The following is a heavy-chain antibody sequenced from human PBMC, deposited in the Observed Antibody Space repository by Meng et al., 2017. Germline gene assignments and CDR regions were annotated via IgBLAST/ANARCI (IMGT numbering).Heavy chain of an antibody. CDR1: GFTFSSYA. V-gene: IGHV3-23*01. Sequence: GESLKISCAASGFTFSSYAMSWVRQAPGKGLEWVSAISGSGSYIYYADSVKGRFTISRDNSKNTLYLQMNSLRAEDTAVYYCARGGSSGYYPSPRYWGQGTLVTVSS. CDR3: ARGGSSGYYPSPRY. CDR2: ISGSGSYI. J-gene: IGHJ4*02. D-gene: IGHD3-22*01.